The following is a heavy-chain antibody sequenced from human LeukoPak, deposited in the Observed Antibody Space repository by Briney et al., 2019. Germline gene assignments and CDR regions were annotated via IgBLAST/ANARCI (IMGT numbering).Heavy chain of an antibody. CDR1: GFTFSSYG. V-gene: IGHV3-30*18. J-gene: IGHJ4*02. Sequence: GGSLRLSCAASGFTFSSYGMHWVRQAPGKGLEWVAVISYDGSNKYYADSVKGRFTISRDNSKNTLYLQMNSLRAEDTAVYYRAKDGPGGGDCCHFDYWGQGTLVTVSS. CDR2: ISYDGSNK. D-gene: IGHD2-21*02. CDR3: AKDGPGGGDCCHFDY.